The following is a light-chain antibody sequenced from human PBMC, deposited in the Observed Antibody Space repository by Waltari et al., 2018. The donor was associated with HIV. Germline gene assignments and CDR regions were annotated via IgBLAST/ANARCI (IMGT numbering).Light chain of an antibody. J-gene: IGLJ1*01. Sequence: QSALTQPASVSGSPGQSITISCTGTSSDVGSYNLVSWYQQHPGKAPKLMIYGVSKRPSGVSNRFSGFKSGNTASLTISGLQAEDEADYYCCSYVGWSTILYVFGTGTKVTVL. V-gene: IGLV2-23*02. CDR3: CSYVGWSTILYV. CDR1: SSDVGSYNL. CDR2: GVS.